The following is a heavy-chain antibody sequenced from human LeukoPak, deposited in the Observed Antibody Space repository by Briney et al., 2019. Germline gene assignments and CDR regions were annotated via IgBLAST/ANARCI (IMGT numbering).Heavy chain of an antibody. J-gene: IGHJ4*02. V-gene: IGHV4-34*01. CDR3: ARDLKLTD. CDR2: INHSGST. D-gene: IGHD1-14*01. CDR1: GGSFSGYY. Sequence: SETLSLTCAVYGGSFSGYYWSWIRQPPGKGLEWIGEINHSGSTNYNPSLKSRVTISVDTSKNQFSLKLSSVTAADTAVYYCARDLKLTDWGQGTLVTVSS.